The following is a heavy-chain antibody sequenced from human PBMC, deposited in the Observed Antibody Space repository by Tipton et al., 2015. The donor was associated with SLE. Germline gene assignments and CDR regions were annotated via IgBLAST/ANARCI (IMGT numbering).Heavy chain of an antibody. V-gene: IGHV4-30-4*08. CDR3: ARGMLTWRGAIVGVDV. J-gene: IGHJ6*02. CDR2: IYYSGST. D-gene: IGHD2-8*01. CDR1: GGSIISDSYY. Sequence: TLSLTCTVSGGSIISDSYYWTWIRQLPGKGLEWIGYIYYSGSTYYNPSLESRVTMSVDTAKNQFSLKLTSVTAADTAVYYCARGMLTWRGAIVGVDVWGQGTTVTVSS.